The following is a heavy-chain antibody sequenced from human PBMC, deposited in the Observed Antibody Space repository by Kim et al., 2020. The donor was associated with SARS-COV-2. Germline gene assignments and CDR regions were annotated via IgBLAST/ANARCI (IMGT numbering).Heavy chain of an antibody. Sequence: GGSLRLSCAASGFTLTNYAMSWVRQAPGKGLEWVSSISDSGYYTYYADSVKGRFTISRDGSKNTLFLQMNSLTPEDTAVYYCAKDPKLAGSTYDYWGQGT. V-gene: IGHV3-23*01. CDR2: ISDSGYYT. CDR1: GFTLTNYA. D-gene: IGHD1-26*01. CDR3: AKDPKLAGSTYDY. J-gene: IGHJ4*02.